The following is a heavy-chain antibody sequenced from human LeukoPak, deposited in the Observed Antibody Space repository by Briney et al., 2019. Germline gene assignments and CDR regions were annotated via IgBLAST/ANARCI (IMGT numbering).Heavy chain of an antibody. J-gene: IGHJ5*02. CDR2: IIPIFDTV. CDR3: ARWGSSWHQIPPDWFDP. CDR1: GGTFSSYA. D-gene: IGHD6-13*01. V-gene: IGHV1-69*06. Sequence: ASVKVSCKASGGTFSSYAISWVRQAPGQGLEWMGRIIPIFDTVNYAQKFQSRITITADKSTSTAYMELSSLRSEDTAVYYCARWGSSWHQIPPDWFDPWGQGTLVTVSS.